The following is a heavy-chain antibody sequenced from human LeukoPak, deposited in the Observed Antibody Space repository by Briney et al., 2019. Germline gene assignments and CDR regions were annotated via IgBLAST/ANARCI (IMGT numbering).Heavy chain of an antibody. V-gene: IGHV3-21*01. Sequence: GGCLRLSCAASGFTFGSYSMNWVRQAPGKGLGWVSSITSSSSYIYYADSVECRFTISRDHAKNSLYPQMNSLRAEDTAVYSCARDGDPSSCSSTSCSSVWFDPWGQGTLVTVSS. D-gene: IGHD2-2*01. CDR3: ARDGDPSSCSSTSCSSVWFDP. CDR1: GFTFGSYS. CDR2: ITSSSSYI. J-gene: IGHJ5*02.